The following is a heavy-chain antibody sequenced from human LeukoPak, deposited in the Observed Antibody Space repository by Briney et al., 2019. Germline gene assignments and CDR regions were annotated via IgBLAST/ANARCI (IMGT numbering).Heavy chain of an antibody. J-gene: IGHJ4*02. D-gene: IGHD5-12*01. CDR2: ISRGSSTI. CDR1: AFTFSSYS. V-gene: IGHV3-48*02. CDR3: ARVGGYDRGYFDY. Sequence: GGSLRLSCAASAFTFSSYSMNWVRQAPGKGLEWVSYISRGSSTIYYADSVKGRFTISRDNAKNSMYLQMNSLRDEDTAVYYCARVGGYDRGYFDYWGQGTLVTVSS.